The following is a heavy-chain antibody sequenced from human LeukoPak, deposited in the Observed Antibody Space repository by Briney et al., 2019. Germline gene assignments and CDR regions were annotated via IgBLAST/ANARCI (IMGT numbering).Heavy chain of an antibody. CDR2: ISSDGSST. CDR3: ARVAYSSGYTNYYYYYMDV. CDR1: GFTFSSYW. Sequence: GGSLRLSCAASGFTFSSYWMHWVRQAPGKGLVWVSRISSDGSSTSYADSVKGRFTISRDNAKNTLYLQMNSLRAEDTAVYYCARVAYSSGYTNYYYYYMDVWGKGTTVTISS. D-gene: IGHD6-19*01. V-gene: IGHV3-74*01. J-gene: IGHJ6*03.